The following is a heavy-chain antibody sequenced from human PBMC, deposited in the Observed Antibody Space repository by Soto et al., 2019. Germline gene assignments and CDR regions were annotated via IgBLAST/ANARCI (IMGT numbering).Heavy chain of an antibody. D-gene: IGHD3-22*01. Sequence: QVQLQESGPGLVKPSGTLSLTCAVSGGSISSSNWWSWVRQPPGKGLEWIGEIYHSGSTNYNPSLKSRVTISVDKSKNQFSLKLSSVTAADTAVYYCARAAGVEADYYDSSGYPSPPYGMDVWGQGTTVTVSS. CDR1: GGSISSSNW. CDR2: IYHSGST. CDR3: ARAAGVEADYYDSSGYPSPPYGMDV. V-gene: IGHV4-4*02. J-gene: IGHJ6*02.